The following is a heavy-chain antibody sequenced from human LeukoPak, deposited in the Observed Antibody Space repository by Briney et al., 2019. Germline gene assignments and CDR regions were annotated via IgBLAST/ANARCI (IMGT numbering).Heavy chain of an antibody. CDR2: IKQDGSEG. J-gene: IGHJ6*03. CDR3: ARERMQVDYLYYYYYYMDV. D-gene: IGHD2-8*01. Sequence: GRSQGLSCGVSRLTPSIYWVSWVRHPPRRGLEWGANIKQDGSEGYNVDSGKSRFTISRDNGKTSLYLQMNSLRAEDTAVYYCARERMQVDYLYYYYYYMDVWGKGTTVTVSS. CDR1: RLTPSIYW. V-gene: IGHV3-7*01.